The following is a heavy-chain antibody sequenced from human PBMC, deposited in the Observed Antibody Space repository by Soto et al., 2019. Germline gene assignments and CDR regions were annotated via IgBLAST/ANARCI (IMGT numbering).Heavy chain of an antibody. D-gene: IGHD6-19*01. V-gene: IGHV1-2*02. CDR1: GYTFTGYY. Sequence: GASVKVSCKASGYTFTGYYMHWVRQAPGQGLEWMGWINPNSGGTNYAQKFQGRVTMTRDTSISTAYMELSRLRSDDTAVYYCAREPAISGWGYYYYGMDVWGQGTTVTSP. CDR3: AREPAISGWGYYYYGMDV. J-gene: IGHJ6*02. CDR2: INPNSGGT.